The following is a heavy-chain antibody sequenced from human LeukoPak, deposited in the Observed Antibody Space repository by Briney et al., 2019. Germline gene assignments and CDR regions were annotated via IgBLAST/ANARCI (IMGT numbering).Heavy chain of an antibody. J-gene: IGHJ4*02. V-gene: IGHV6-1*01. CDR1: GDSVSSNTAA. CDR2: TYYRSKWYN. CDR3: ARGAYTTTWF. Sequence: SQTLSLTCAISGDSVSSNTAAWSWIRQSPSRGLEWLGRTYYRSKWYNEYSVSVKSRITISADTSKNQFSLELKSMTPEDSGVYYRARGAYTTTWFWGQGALVTVSS. D-gene: IGHD2-2*02.